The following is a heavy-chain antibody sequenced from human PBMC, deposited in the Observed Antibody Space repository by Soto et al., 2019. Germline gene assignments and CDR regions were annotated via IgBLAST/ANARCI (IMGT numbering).Heavy chain of an antibody. CDR1: SFTFGDYA. V-gene: IGHV3-9*01. J-gene: IGHJ4*02. Sequence: GGSLRLSCAASSFTFGDYAMHWVRQTPGKGLEWVSCISWDSGNIVYVDSVEGRFTISRDNAKNSLFLQMNSLRPEDTAFYYCTRGYTTSCFAHFDYWGQGALVTVSS. D-gene: IGHD2-2*01. CDR3: TRGYTTSCFAHFDY. CDR2: ISWDSGNI.